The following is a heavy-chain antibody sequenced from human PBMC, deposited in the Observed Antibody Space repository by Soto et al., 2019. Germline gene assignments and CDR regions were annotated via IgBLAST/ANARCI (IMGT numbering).Heavy chain of an antibody. D-gene: IGHD3-10*01. CDR1: GYTFTSYY. J-gene: IGHJ1*01. Sequence: ASVKVSCKASGYTFTSYYMHWVRQAPGQGLEWMGIINPSGGSTSYAQKFQGRVTMTRDTSTSTVYMELSSLRSEDTAVYYCAGGYGSGSYLYYFQHWGQGTLVTVSS. CDR3: AGGYGSGSYLYYFQH. CDR2: INPSGGST. V-gene: IGHV1-46*03.